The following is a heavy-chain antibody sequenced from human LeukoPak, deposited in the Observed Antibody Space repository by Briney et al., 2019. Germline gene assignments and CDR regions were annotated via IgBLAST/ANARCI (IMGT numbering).Heavy chain of an antibody. CDR3: ARGADQEFDF. CDR2: INPRDGST. Sequence: ASVKVSCKSSGHTLNNHFIHWVRQAPGQGLEWMGMINPRDGSTRTLQRFQGRLTMTRDTSTSTLYMGLSSLRSEDTATYFCARGADQEFDFWGQGSLVTASS. J-gene: IGHJ4*02. CDR1: GHTLNNHF. V-gene: IGHV1-46*02.